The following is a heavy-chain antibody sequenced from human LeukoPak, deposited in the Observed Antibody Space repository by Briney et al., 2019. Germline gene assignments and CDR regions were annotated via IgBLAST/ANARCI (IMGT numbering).Heavy chain of an antibody. D-gene: IGHD3-22*01. CDR1: GGSINSGDYY. CDR3: ARCGYYDRHFDY. Sequence: SQTLSLTCTVSGGSINSGDYYWIWIRQNPGQDLEGIGYISDSGSTYYNPSLNSRVTISVDTSKSQFSLKLSSVTAADTAVYYCARCGYYDRHFDYWGQGTLVTVSS. CDR2: ISDSGST. J-gene: IGHJ4*02. V-gene: IGHV4-31*03.